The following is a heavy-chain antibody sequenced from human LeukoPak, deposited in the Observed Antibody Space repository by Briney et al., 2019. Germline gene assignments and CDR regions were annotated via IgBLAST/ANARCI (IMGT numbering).Heavy chain of an antibody. CDR2: IYYSGST. D-gene: IGHD5-12*01. Sequence: PSQTLSLTCTVSGGSISSYYWSWLRQPPGKGLEWIGYIYYSGSTNYNPSLKSRVTISVDTSKNQFSLKLSSVTAADTAVYYCAREGSGSGYDYWGQGTLVTVSS. CDR3: AREGSGSGYDY. V-gene: IGHV4-59*01. CDR1: GGSISSYY. J-gene: IGHJ4*02.